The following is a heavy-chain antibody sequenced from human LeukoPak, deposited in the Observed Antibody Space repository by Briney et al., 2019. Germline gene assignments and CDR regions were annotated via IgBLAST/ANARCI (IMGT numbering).Heavy chain of an antibody. D-gene: IGHD6-13*01. J-gene: IGHJ4*02. Sequence: GSLRLSCAASGFTFSSYGMHWVRQAPGKGLEWVAFIRYDGSNKYYADSVKGRFTISRDNSKNTLYLQMNSLRAEDTAVYYCSYSSSWYSLFDYWGQGTLVTVSS. CDR3: SYSSSWYSLFDY. V-gene: IGHV3-30*02. CDR2: IRYDGSNK. CDR1: GFTFSSYG.